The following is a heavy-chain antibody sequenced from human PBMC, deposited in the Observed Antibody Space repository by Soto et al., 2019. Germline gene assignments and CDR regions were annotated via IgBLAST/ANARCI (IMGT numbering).Heavy chain of an antibody. J-gene: IGHJ6*02. CDR2: ISAYNGNT. D-gene: IGHD2-2*01. Sequence: QVQLVQSGAEVKKPGASVKVSCKASGYTFTSYGISWVRQAPGQGLEWMGWISAYNGNTNYAQKLQGRVTMTTDTYTSTAYMERRSLRSDDTAVYYCAREGYCISTSCRHYDYYGMDVWGQGTTVTVSS. V-gene: IGHV1-18*01. CDR1: GYTFTSYG. CDR3: AREGYCISTSCRHYDYYGMDV.